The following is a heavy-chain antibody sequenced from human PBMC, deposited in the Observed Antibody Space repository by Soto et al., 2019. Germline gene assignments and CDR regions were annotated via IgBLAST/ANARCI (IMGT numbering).Heavy chain of an antibody. CDR1: GYTFTSYG. J-gene: IGHJ3*02. V-gene: IGHV1-18*01. CDR2: ISAYNGNT. Sequence: ASVKVSCKASGYTFTSYGISWVRQAPGQGLEWMGWISAYNGNTNYAQKLQGRVTMTTDTSTSTAYMELRSLRSDDTAVYYCARLITPKSYYGSSTSCTGVDAFDIWGQGTMVTVSS. D-gene: IGHD2-2*01. CDR3: ARLITPKSYYGSSTSCTGVDAFDI.